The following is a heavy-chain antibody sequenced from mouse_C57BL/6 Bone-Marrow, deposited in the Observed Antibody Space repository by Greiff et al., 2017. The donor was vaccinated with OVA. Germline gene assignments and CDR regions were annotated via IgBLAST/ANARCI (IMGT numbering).Heavy chain of an antibody. Sequence: VQLQQPGAELVRPGASVKMSCKASGYTFTSYSMHWVKQRPGQGLEWIGYINPSSGYTKYNQKFKDKATLTVDKSSSTAYMQLSSLTSEYSAVYYCATPGRNYYSSIYWYFDVWGTGTTVTVTS. D-gene: IGHD1-1*01. J-gene: IGHJ1*03. V-gene: IGHV1-4*01. CDR3: ATPGRNYYSSIYWYFDV. CDR1: GYTFTSYS. CDR2: INPSSGYT.